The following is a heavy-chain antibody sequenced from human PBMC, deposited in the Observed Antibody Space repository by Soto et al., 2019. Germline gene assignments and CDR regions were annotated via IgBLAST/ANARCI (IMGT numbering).Heavy chain of an antibody. CDR3: ARQGPQGPNSGVLLWNWFDP. J-gene: IGHJ5*02. Sequence: PGESLKISCKCSGYSFTSYWIGWVRQMPGKGLEWMGIIYPGDSDTRYSPSFQGQVTISADKSISTAYLQWSSLKASDTAMYYCARQGPQGPNSGVLLWNWFDPWGQGTLVTVSS. CDR2: IYPGDSDT. D-gene: IGHD1-26*01. V-gene: IGHV5-51*01. CDR1: GYSFTSYW.